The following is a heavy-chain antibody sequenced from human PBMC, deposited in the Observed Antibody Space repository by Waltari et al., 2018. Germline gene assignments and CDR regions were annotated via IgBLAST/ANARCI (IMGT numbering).Heavy chain of an antibody. CDR2: INHDGST. J-gene: IGHJ2*01. Sequence: QVQLQQWGAGLLKPSETLSLTCTVYGGSFSTYYWCWIRQPPGKGLEWIGEINHDGSTNYNPSLKSRVTISVDTSKEQFSLRLNSVTAADTAVYYCARGGTTVTTTWYFDLWGRGTLVTVSS. CDR3: ARGGTTVTTTWYFDL. D-gene: IGHD4-17*01. CDR1: GGSFSTYY. V-gene: IGHV4-34*01.